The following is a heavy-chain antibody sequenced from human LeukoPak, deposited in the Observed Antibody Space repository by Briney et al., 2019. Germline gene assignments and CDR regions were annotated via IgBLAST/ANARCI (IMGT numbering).Heavy chain of an antibody. CDR2: INPNSGGT. CDR1: GYTFTGYY. CDR3: ARTSSGYYYPIDY. J-gene: IGHJ4*02. D-gene: IGHD3-22*01. V-gene: IGHV1-2*02. Sequence: VASVKVSCKASGYTFTGYYMHWVRQAPGQGLEWMGWINPNSGGTNYAQKFQGRVTMTRDTSISTAYMELSRLRSDDTAVYYCARTSSGYYYPIDYWGQGTLVTVSS.